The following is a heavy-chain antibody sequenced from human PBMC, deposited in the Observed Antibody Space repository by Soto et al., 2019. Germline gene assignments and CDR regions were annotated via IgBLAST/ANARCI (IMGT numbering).Heavy chain of an antibody. V-gene: IGHV3-48*02. J-gene: IGHJ4*02. CDR2: ISAGSNTI. Sequence: EVQLVESGGGLVEPGGSLRLSCAASGFIFSVYSMTWVRQAPGKGLEWVSYISAGSNTIYYRDSVKGRFTISRDNAKNSLYLHMNSLRDEDTAVYYCARDSGVTGADDYCGQGTLVTVSS. CDR3: ARDSGVTGADDY. CDR1: GFIFSVYS. D-gene: IGHD6-19*01.